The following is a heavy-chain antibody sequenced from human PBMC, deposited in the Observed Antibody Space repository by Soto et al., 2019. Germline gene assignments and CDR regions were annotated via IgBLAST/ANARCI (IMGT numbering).Heavy chain of an antibody. J-gene: IGHJ4*02. CDR1: GYNFTTFW. CDR3: ARLGFPGAIYFDS. CDR2: IYPGDSET. V-gene: IGHV5-51*01. Sequence: GESLKISCKGSGYNFTTFWIGWVRQMPGKGLEWMGIIYPGDSETKYSPDFEGQVTISADRSTNTAYLQWRSLRASDTAMYYCARLGFPGAIYFDSWGLGTLVTVS.